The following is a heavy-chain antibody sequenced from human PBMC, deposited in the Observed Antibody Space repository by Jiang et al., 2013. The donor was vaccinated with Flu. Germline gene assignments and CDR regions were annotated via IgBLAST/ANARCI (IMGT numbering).Heavy chain of an antibody. Sequence: VQLVESGGGLVQPGGSLRLSCAASGFTLRSYEMNWVRQAPGKGLEWVSYISSRGTTIDYADSVKGRFTISRDNAKNSLFLQMNSLRGEDTALYYCARFHYHDRTDYWATDRLGMDVWGQGTTVTVSS. CDR3: ARFHYHDRTDYWATDRLGMDV. J-gene: IGHJ6*02. V-gene: IGHV3-48*03. CDR1: GFTLRSYE. D-gene: IGHD3-22*01. CDR2: ISSRGTTI.